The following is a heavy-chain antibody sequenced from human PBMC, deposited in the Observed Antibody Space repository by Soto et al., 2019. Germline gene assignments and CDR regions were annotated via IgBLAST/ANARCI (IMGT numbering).Heavy chain of an antibody. J-gene: IGHJ5*02. CDR1: GGSISSGGYY. CDR3: ARASFSSRSYWFDP. Sequence: QVQLQESGPGLVKPSQTLSLTCTVSGGSISSGGYYWCWIRQHPVKGLEWIGYIYYSGRTYYNPSLHSRVSIAGDTTEYQFSLKLTSLTAADPSVYYCARASFSSRSYWFDPWGRGTMVTVSS. CDR2: IYYSGRT. D-gene: IGHD3-10*01. V-gene: IGHV4-31*03.